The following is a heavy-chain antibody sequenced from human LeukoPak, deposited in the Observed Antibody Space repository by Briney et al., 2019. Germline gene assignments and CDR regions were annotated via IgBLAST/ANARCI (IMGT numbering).Heavy chain of an antibody. CDR1: GGSISSYY. CDR3: ARGPTAVRGVIRFYYYLDV. V-gene: IGHV4-59*12. CDR2: IYYSGST. Sequence: KPSETLSLTCTVSGGSISSYYWSWIRQPPGKGLEWIGYIYYSGSTNYNPSLKSRVTISVDTSKNQFSLKLTSVTAADTAVYYCARGPTAVRGVIRFYYYLDVWGKGTTVTVSS. D-gene: IGHD3-10*01. J-gene: IGHJ6*03.